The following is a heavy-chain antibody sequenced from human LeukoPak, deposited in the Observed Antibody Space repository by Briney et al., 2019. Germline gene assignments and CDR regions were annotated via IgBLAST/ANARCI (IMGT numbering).Heavy chain of an antibody. CDR3: ARSPRGYSYGHIDY. CDR2: IGAAGDT. D-gene: IGHD5-18*01. Sequence: AGGSLRLSCAASGFNLSYYDMHWVRQTTGKGLECVSAIGAAGDTYYPGSVKGRFTISRENARNSLYLQMNSLRAEDTAVYYCARSPRGYSYGHIDYWGQGTLVTVSS. J-gene: IGHJ4*02. V-gene: IGHV3-13*01. CDR1: GFNLSYYD.